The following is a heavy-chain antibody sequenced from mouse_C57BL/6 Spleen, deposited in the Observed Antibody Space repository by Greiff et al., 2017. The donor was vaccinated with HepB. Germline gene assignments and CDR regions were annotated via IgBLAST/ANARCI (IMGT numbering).Heavy chain of an antibody. D-gene: IGHD1-1*01. CDR2: ISDGGSYT. V-gene: IGHV5-4*01. CDR3: ARAYYGSSQAWFAY. J-gene: IGHJ3*01. Sequence: EVQLVESGGGLVKPGGSLKLSCAASGFTFSSYAMSWVRQTPEKRLEWVATISDGGSYTYYPDNVKGRFTISRDNAKNNLYLQMSHLKSEDTAMYYCARAYYGSSQAWFAYWGQGTLVTVSA. CDR1: GFTFSSYA.